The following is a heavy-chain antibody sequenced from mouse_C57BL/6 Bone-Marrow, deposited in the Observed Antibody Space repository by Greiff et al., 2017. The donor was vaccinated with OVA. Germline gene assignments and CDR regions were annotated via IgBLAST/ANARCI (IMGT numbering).Heavy chain of an antibody. V-gene: IGHV1-15*01. CDR1: GYTFTDYE. D-gene: IGHD1-1*01. CDR2: IDPETGGT. Sequence: QVQLKESGAELVRPGASVTLSCKASGYTFTDYEMHWVKQTPVHGLEWIGAIDPETGGTAYNQKFKGKAILTADKSSSTAYMELRSLTSEDSAVYYCTIYGSSYFDYWGQGTTLTVSS. J-gene: IGHJ2*01. CDR3: TIYGSSYFDY.